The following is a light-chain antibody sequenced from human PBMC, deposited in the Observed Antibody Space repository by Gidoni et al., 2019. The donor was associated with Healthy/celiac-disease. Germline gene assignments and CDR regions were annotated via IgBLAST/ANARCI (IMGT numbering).Light chain of an antibody. CDR1: QSVSSN. CDR3: QQYNNWPC. J-gene: IGKJ3*01. V-gene: IGKV3-15*01. CDR2: GAS. Sequence: EIVMTQSPATLSVSPGERATLSCRASQSVSSNLAWYQQKPGQAPRLLIYGASTRATGIPARFSGSGSGTEFTLTISSLQSEDFAVYYCQQYNNWPCFGPGTKVEIK.